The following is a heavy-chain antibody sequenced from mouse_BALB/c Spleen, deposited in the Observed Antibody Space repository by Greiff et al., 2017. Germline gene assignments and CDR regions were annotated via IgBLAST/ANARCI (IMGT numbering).Heavy chain of an antibody. Sequence: EVKVVESGGGLVQPGGSRKLSCAASGFTFSSFGMHWVRQAPEKGLEWVAYISSGSSTIYYADTVKGRFTISRDNPKNTLFLQMTSLRSEDTAMYYCARGAYHYFDYWGQGTTLTVSS. CDR1: GFTFSSFG. CDR3: ARGAYHYFDY. V-gene: IGHV5-17*02. J-gene: IGHJ2*01. CDR2: ISSGSSTI.